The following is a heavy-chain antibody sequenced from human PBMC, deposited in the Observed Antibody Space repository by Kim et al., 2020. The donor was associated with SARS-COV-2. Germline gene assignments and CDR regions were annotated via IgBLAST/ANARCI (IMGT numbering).Heavy chain of an antibody. Sequence: SVKVSCKASGGTFSSYAISWVRQAPGQGLEWMGGIIPIFGTANYAQKFQGRVTITADESTSTAYMELSSLRSEDTAVYYCARDLGYCSGGSCPLNYWGQGTLVTVSS. CDR3: ARDLGYCSGGSCPLNY. CDR2: IIPIFGTA. J-gene: IGHJ4*02. D-gene: IGHD2-15*01. V-gene: IGHV1-69*13. CDR1: GGTFSSYA.